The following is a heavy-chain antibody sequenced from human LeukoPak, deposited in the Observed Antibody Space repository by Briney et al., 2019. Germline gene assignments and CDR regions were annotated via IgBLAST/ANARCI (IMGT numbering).Heavy chain of an antibody. D-gene: IGHD2-2*01. J-gene: IGHJ4*02. CDR1: GFTFNNYA. Sequence: GSLSLSCAGSGFTFNNYAMSWVRQTPRKGLEWVSTIMISGGDTYYADPVKGRFTMSRDKSKNTLYLQMSYLRAEDTAVYYCVRAAPGDCSSTSCSLFDNWGQGILVTVSS. V-gene: IGHV3-23*01. CDR2: IMISGGDT. CDR3: VRAAPGDCSSTSCSLFDN.